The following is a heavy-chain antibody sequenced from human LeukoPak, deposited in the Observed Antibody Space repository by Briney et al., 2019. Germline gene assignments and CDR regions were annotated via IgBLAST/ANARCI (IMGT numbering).Heavy chain of an antibody. CDR3: VRSRNYYESSVYYRSFYFDY. D-gene: IGHD3-22*01. Sequence: GGSLRLSCAASGFTFSSYCMHWVRQVPGEGPVWVSRIHTDGTSTTYADSVKGRFTISRDNAENTLYLQMNSLRAEDTAVYYCVRSRNYYESSVYYRSFYFDYWGQGTLVTVSP. CDR1: GFTFSSYC. V-gene: IGHV3-74*01. CDR2: IHTDGTST. J-gene: IGHJ4*02.